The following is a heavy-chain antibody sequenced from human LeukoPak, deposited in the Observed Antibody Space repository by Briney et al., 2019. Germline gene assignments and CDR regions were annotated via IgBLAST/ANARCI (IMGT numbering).Heavy chain of an antibody. CDR2: INWNGGRT. CDR3: ARNFGGGDSSGPYY. V-gene: IGHV3-20*04. D-gene: IGHD3-22*01. CDR1: GFTFEEYG. J-gene: IGHJ4*02. Sequence: GGSLRLSCAASGFTFEEYGMSWVRQPPGKGLEWVSGINWNGGRTGYADSMKGRFIISRDNAKNSLYLQVNSLRAEDTALYYCARNFGGGDSSGPYYWGQGTLVTVSS.